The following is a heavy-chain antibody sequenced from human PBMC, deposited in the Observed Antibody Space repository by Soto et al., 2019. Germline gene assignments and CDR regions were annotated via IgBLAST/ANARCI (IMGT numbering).Heavy chain of an antibody. CDR3: AGDGGSLGY. Sequence: EVQLVESGGGLVQPGGSLRLSCAASGFTFSSYSMNWVRQAPGKGLEWVSYISSSSSTIYYADSVKGRFTISRDNAKNPLHLQRNSLRDEDTAVYYCAGDGGSLGYWGQGTLVTVSS. CDR2: ISSSSSTI. V-gene: IGHV3-48*02. J-gene: IGHJ4*02. CDR1: GFTFSSYS. D-gene: IGHD1-26*01.